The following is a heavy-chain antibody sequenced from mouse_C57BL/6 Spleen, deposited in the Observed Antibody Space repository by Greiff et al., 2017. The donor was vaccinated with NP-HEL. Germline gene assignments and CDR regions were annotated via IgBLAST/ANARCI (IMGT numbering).Heavy chain of an antibody. Sequence: EVQLQQSGPELVKPGASVKISCKASGYTFTDYYMNWVKQSHGKSLEWIGDINPNNGGTSYNQKFKGKATLTVDKSSSTAYMELRSLTSEDSAVYYCASGGSYLDYWGQGTTLTVSS. CDR1: GYTFTDYY. CDR2: INPNNGGT. V-gene: IGHV1-26*01. CDR3: ASGGSYLDY. J-gene: IGHJ2*01.